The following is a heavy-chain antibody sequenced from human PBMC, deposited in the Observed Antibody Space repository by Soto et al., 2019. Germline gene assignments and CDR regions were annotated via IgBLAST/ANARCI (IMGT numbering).Heavy chain of an antibody. J-gene: IGHJ5*02. CDR3: AKDGPHDYGDQSGEFDP. D-gene: IGHD4-17*01. V-gene: IGHV3-23*01. Sequence: PGGSLRLSCAASGFTFSSYAMSWVRQAPGKGLEWVSAISGSGGSTYYADSVKGRFTISRDNSKNTLYLQMNSLRAEDTAVYYCAKDGPHDYGDQSGEFDPWGQGTLVTVSS. CDR2: ISGSGGST. CDR1: GFTFSSYA.